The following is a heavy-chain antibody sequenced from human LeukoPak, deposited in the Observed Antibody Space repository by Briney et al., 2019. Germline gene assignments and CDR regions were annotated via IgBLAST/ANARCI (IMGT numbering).Heavy chain of an antibody. CDR2: IYTSGST. CDR3: AREFLVATLDF. D-gene: IGHD5-12*01. CDR1: GGSISSGSYY. V-gene: IGHV4-61*02. J-gene: IGHJ4*02. Sequence: SETLPLTCTVSGGSISSGSYYWSWIRQPAGKGLEWIGRIYTSGSTNYNPSLKSRVTISVDTSKNQFSLKVSSVTAADTAVYYCAREFLVATLDFWGQGTLVTVSS.